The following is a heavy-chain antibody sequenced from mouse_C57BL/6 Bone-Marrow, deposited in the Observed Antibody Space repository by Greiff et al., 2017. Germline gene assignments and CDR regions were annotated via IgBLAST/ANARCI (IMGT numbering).Heavy chain of an antibody. CDR1: GFSLTSYA. Sequence: VQLQHSGPGLVAPSQSLSITCTVSGFSLTSYAISRVRQPPGKGLQWLGVIWTGGGTNYNSAPKSRLSISKDNSKSQVFLKMNSLQTEDTARYYCARALWGLDYWGQGTTLTVSS. J-gene: IGHJ2*01. V-gene: IGHV2-9-1*01. CDR2: IWTGGGT. D-gene: IGHD1-1*02. CDR3: ARALWGLDY.